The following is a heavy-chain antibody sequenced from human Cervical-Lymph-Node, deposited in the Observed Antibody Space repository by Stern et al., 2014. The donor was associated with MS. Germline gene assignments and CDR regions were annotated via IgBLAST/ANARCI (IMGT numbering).Heavy chain of an antibody. CDR2: ISYDGSNE. CDR1: GFTFSSYG. CDR3: ARPRRPYFFRGNHHYYGMDV. Sequence: VQLVESGGGVVQPGRSLRLSCAASGFTFSSYGMHWVRQAPGKGLEWVTLISYDGSNEYYADSVKGRFTISRDNSKNTVYLQMNSLRPEDTAVYYCARPRRPYFFRGNHHYYGMDVWGQGTRVSVS. J-gene: IGHJ6*02. V-gene: IGHV3-30*03. D-gene: IGHD2/OR15-2a*01.